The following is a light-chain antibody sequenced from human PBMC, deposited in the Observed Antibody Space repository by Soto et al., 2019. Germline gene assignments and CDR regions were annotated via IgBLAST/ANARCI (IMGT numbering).Light chain of an antibody. CDR2: DAF. Sequence: DIQMPQSPSTLAGSVGDRVTITCRASQSVSVCVAWYQQKPGAAPKLLIYDAFTVDTGVPSRFSGSGSGTEFTLTINSLQPEDFATYYCQQYDGFSRTFGQGTKVDI. J-gene: IGKJ1*01. CDR3: QQYDGFSRT. CDR1: QSVSVC. V-gene: IGKV1-5*01.